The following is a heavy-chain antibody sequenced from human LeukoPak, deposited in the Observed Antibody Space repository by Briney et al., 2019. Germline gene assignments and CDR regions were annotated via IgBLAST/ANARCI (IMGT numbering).Heavy chain of an antibody. V-gene: IGHV3-7*05. D-gene: IGHD2-8*01. Sequence: PGGSVSLLYPPSGLIFNNHWIGWVRHAPGKRQGSLVNIQPHGGWTYYLDSVKGRFTITRDNAKNSLYLQMYGLRADDTAVYYCGRVPFCTSSACQAIFDYWGEGALVSV. CDR1: GLIFNNHW. J-gene: IGHJ4*02. CDR3: GRVPFCTSSACQAIFDY. CDR2: IQPHGGWT.